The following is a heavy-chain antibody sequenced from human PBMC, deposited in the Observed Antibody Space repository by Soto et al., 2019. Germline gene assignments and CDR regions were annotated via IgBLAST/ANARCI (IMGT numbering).Heavy chain of an antibody. CDR1: GGSISSGGYY. CDR3: ARRLRPAGDFDY. CDR2: IYYSGST. J-gene: IGHJ4*02. D-gene: IGHD2-2*01. Sequence: SETLSLTCTVSGGSISSGGYYWSWIRQHPGKGLEWIGYIYYSGSTYYNPSLKSRVTISVDTSKNQFSLKMSSVTAADTAVYYCARRLRPAGDFDYWGQGTLVTVSS. V-gene: IGHV4-31*03.